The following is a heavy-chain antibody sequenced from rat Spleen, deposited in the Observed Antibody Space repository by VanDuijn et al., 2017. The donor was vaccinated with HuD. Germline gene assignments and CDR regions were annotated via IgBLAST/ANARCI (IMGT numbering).Heavy chain of an antibody. Sequence: EVQLVESDGGLVQPGRSLKLSCAASGFTFSDYYMAWVRQAPTKGLEWVATISSDGRRNYYRASVKGRLTISRDNAKRSLYLQMDSLRSEDTATYYCARHELSHFFDDWGQGVMVTVSS. CDR2: ISSDGRRN. V-gene: IGHV5-29*01. CDR3: ARHELSHFFDD. CDR1: GFTFSDYY. D-gene: IGHD1-3*01. J-gene: IGHJ2*01.